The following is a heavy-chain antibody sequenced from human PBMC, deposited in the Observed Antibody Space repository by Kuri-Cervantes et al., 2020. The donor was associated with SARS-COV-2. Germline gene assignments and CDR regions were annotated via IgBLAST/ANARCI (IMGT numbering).Heavy chain of an antibody. Sequence: SVKVSCKASGGTFSSYAISWVRQAPGQGLEWMGGIIPILGIANYAQKFQGRVTITADKSTSTAYMELSSLRSEDTAVYYCARVSIAAAGEFYYYYGMDVWGQGTTVTVSS. CDR2: IIPILGIA. V-gene: IGHV1-69*10. CDR1: GGTFSSYA. D-gene: IGHD6-13*01. J-gene: IGHJ6*02. CDR3: ARVSIAAAGEFYYYYGMDV.